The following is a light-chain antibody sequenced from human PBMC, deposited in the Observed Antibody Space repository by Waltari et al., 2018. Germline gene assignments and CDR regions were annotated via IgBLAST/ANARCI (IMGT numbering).Light chain of an antibody. J-gene: IGLJ3*02. CDR3: AAWDDSLDGWV. CDR1: SSNIGANP. CDR2: TNS. V-gene: IGLV1-44*01. Sequence: QSVLTQPPSAAGTPGQRVSISCSGGSSNIGANPVNWYQHLPGSAPKLLKHTNSHRPSGVPDRFSGSKSGTSASLAISGLQLLDEADYYCAAWDDSLDGWVFGGGTRVTVL.